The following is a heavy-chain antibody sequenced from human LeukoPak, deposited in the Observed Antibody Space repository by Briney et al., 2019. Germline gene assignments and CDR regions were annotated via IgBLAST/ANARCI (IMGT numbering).Heavy chain of an antibody. V-gene: IGHV4-31*03. CDR3: ARGYCSGGSCYPGAFDI. CDR2: IKDSGAT. CDR1: GGSISSGGYY. Sequence: SQTLSLTCTVSGGSISSGGYYWSWIRQRPGKGLEWIGYIKDSGATYYSPSLKSRVIILLDTSKSQFSLKLSAVTAADTAVYYCARGYCSGGSCYPGAFDIWGQGTMVTVSS. J-gene: IGHJ3*02. D-gene: IGHD2-15*01.